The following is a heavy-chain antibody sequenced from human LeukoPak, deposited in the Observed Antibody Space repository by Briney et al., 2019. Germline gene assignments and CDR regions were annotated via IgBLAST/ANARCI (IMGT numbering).Heavy chain of an antibody. J-gene: IGHJ4*02. V-gene: IGHV3-7*01. Sequence: GGSLRLSCAASGFTFNSYWMSWVRQAPGRGLEWVANIKQDGSEKYYVDSVKGRFTISRDNAKNSLYLQMNSLRAEDTAVYYCARDPSVVPAAFHFDYWGQGTLVTVSS. CDR2: IKQDGSEK. D-gene: IGHD2-2*01. CDR1: GFTFNSYW. CDR3: ARDPSVVPAAFHFDY.